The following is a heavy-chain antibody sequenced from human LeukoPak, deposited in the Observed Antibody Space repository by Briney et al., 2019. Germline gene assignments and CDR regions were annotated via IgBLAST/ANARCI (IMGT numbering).Heavy chain of an antibody. CDR2: ISGSGDST. J-gene: IGHJ4*02. CDR1: GFTFSSYA. V-gene: IGHV3-23*01. Sequence: GGSLRLSCAASGFTFSSYAMRWVRQAPGKGLEWVSSISGSGDSTYNADSVKGRFTISRDKSKNTLYLQMNSLRAVDTAVYYCAKDGGQEVDYWGQGTLVTVSS. CDR3: AKDGGQEVDY. D-gene: IGHD3-16*01.